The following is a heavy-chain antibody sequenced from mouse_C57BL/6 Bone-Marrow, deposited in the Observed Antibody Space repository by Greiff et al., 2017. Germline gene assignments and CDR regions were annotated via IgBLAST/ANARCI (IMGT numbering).Heavy chain of an antibody. V-gene: IGHV1-5*01. CDR1: GYTFTSYW. Sequence: EVQLQQSGTVLARPGASVKMSCKTSGYTFTSYWMHWVKQRPGQGLEWIGAIYPGNSDTSYNQKFKGKAKLTAVTSASTAYMELSSLTNEDSAVYYCTTGSITTAHMDYWGQGTSVTVSS. CDR2: IYPGNSDT. D-gene: IGHD1-1*01. J-gene: IGHJ4*01. CDR3: TTGSITTAHMDY.